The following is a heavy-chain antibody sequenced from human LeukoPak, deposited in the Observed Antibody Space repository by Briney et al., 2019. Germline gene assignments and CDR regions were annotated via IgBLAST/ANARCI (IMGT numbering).Heavy chain of an antibody. V-gene: IGHV4-59*11. Sequence: SETLSLTCTVSGVSISGHYWNWVRQPPGKGLEWIGYIYYSGSTKYNPSLKSRVTISVDTSKNHFSLKLSSVTAADTAVYYCARDPPSDEAFDIWGPGTMVTISS. CDR1: GVSISGHY. CDR2: IYYSGST. J-gene: IGHJ3*02. CDR3: ARDPPSDEAFDI.